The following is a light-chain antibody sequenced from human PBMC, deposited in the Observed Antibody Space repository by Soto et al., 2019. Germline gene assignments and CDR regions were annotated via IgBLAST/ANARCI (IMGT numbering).Light chain of an antibody. CDR3: SSYTFSRTLYV. Sequence: QSVLTQPASVSGSPGQSITISCTGASSDVGNYNYVSWYQQHPGKAPKLIIYDVSNRPSGVSNRFSGSKSGNTASLTISGLQAEDEADYYCSSYTFSRTLYVFGTGTKLTVL. V-gene: IGLV2-14*01. CDR1: SSDVGNYNY. J-gene: IGLJ1*01. CDR2: DVS.